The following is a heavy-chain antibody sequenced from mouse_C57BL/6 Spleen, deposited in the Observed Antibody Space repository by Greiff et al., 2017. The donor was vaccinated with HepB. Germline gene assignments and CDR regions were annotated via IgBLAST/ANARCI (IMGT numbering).Heavy chain of an antibody. D-gene: IGHD3-1*01. CDR2: INPNNGGT. J-gene: IGHJ4*01. CDR3: ARAGSSENYAMDY. Sequence: EVKLEESGPELVKPGASVKIPCKASGYTFTDYNMDWVKQSHGKSLEWIGDINPNNGGTIYNQKFKGKATLTVDKSSSTAYMELRSLTSEDTAVYYCARAGSSENYAMDYWGQGTSVTVSS. CDR1: GYTFTDYN. V-gene: IGHV1-18*01.